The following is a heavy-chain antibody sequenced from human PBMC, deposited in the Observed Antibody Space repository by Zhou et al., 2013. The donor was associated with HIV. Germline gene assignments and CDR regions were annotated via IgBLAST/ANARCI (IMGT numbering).Heavy chain of an antibody. CDR2: INPSGGTT. CDR3: AALPVGNWGFDFDC. J-gene: IGHJ4*02. V-gene: IGHV1-46*01. Sequence: QVQLVQSGAEVKKPGASVRISCKASGYTFTRYLIHWVRQAPGQGLEWLGIINPSGGTTSYAQKFQGRVTMTRDTSISTAYMELSRLRSDDTAVYFCAALPVGNWGFDFDCWGQGTLVIVSS. CDR1: GYTFTRYL. D-gene: IGHD7-27*01.